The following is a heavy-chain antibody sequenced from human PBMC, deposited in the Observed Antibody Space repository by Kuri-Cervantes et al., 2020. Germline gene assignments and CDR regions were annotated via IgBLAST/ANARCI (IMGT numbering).Heavy chain of an antibody. J-gene: IGHJ5*02. CDR2: IYYSGST. CDR1: GGSISSYY. CDR3: ARGPPEYGSGKIDP. V-gene: IGHV4-59*12. D-gene: IGHD3-10*01. Sequence: SETLSLTCTVSGGSISSYYWSWIRQPPGKGLEWIGYIYYSGSTNYNPSLKSRVTISVDTSKNQFSLKLSSVTAADTAVYYCARGPPEYGSGKIDPWGQGTLVTVSS.